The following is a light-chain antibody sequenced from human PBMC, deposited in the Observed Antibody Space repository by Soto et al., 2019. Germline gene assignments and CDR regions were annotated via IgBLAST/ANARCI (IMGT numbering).Light chain of an antibody. CDR1: QTVSSY. V-gene: IGKV3-11*01. J-gene: IGKJ4*01. CDR2: DAS. Sequence: EIVLTQSPATLSLSPGERATLSCRASQTVSSYLAWYQQKPGQAPRLLIYDASNRAIGIPARFSGSGSGTDFNLTSSSLQPEDFAVYFCQQRSNWPRLTFGGGTKVEI. CDR3: QQRSNWPRLT.